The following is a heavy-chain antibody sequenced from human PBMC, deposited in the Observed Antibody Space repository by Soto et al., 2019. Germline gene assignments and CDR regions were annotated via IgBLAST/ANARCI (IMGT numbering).Heavy chain of an antibody. J-gene: IGHJ6*02. CDR1: GGSISSRGSY. Sequence: SETLSLTSPVSGGSISSRGSYWYWIRQHPGKGLEWIGYIYYSGTTYYNPSLKSRVTISVDTSKNQFSLKLSSVTAADTAVYYCAASCVACGGFNYYGMDVWGQGTTVT. CDR3: AASCVACGGFNYYGMDV. D-gene: IGHD2-21*01. CDR2: IYYSGTT. V-gene: IGHV4-31*03.